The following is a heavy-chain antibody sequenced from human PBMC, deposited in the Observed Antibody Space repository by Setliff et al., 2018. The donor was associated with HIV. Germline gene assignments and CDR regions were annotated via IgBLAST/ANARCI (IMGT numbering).Heavy chain of an antibody. J-gene: IGHJ4*02. Sequence: VKVSCKASGGTFTNYIFSWVRQAPGQGLEWMGGIIPISDIRHYAQQFRGRLTVTADISTTTAYMEVSSLGSDNTAIYYCAIAPLRIMSAHYRTLDQWGQGTPVTVSS. D-gene: IGHD3-9*01. CDR3: AIAPLRIMSAHYRTLDQ. CDR1: GGTFTNYI. V-gene: IGHV1-69*17. CDR2: IIPISDIR.